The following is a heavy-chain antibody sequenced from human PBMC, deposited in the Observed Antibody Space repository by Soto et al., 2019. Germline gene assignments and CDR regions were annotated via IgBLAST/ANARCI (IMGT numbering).Heavy chain of an antibody. CDR1: GFTCSSYA. CDR2: ISGSGGNT. Sequence: GGSLRLSCAASGFTCSSYAMSWVRQAQGKGLEWVSAISGSGGNTHYADSVKGRFTISIDNSKNTLYLQMNRLRAEDTAVYYCAKRDGDTGSFDYYHGMDVWGQGTTVNVSS. J-gene: IGHJ6*02. CDR3: AKRDGDTGSFDYYHGMDV. V-gene: IGHV3-23*01. D-gene: IGHD3-10*01.